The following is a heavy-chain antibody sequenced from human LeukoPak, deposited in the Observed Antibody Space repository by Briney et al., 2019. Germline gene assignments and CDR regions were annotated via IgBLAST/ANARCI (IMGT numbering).Heavy chain of an antibody. V-gene: IGHV4-59*01. Sequence: SETLSLTCTVSGGSISSYYWSWIRQPPGKGLEWIGYIYYSGSTDYNPSLKSRVTISVDTSKNQFSLKLSSVTAADTAVYYCARVGSGTFDYWGQGTLVTVSS. CDR2: IYYSGST. J-gene: IGHJ4*02. CDR3: ARVGSGTFDY. D-gene: IGHD3-10*01. CDR1: GGSISSYY.